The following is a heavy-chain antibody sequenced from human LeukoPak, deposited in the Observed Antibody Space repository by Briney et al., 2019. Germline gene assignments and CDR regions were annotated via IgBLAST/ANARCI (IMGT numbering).Heavy chain of an antibody. Sequence: GGSLRLSCAASGFTFSSYGMHWVRQAPGKGLEWVAFIRYDGSNKYYADSVKGRFTISRDNSKNTLYLQMNSLRAEDTAVYYCAKDSSNVDTAIWVLDYWGQGTLVTVSS. J-gene: IGHJ4*02. CDR3: AKDSSNVDTAIWVLDY. CDR1: GFTFSSYG. CDR2: IRYDGSNK. D-gene: IGHD5-18*01. V-gene: IGHV3-30*02.